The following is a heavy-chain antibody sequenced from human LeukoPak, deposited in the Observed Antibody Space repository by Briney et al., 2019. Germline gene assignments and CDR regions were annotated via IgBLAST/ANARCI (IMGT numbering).Heavy chain of an antibody. CDR1: GGTFSSYA. V-gene: IGHV1-69*05. CDR2: IIPIFGTA. Sequence: SAKVSCEASGGTFSSYAISWVRQAPGQGLEWMGGIIPIFGTANYAQKFQGRVTITTDESTSTAYMELSSLRSEDTAVYYCARHSHNYDFWSGYPLDYWGQGTLVTVSS. J-gene: IGHJ4*02. CDR3: ARHSHNYDFWSGYPLDY. D-gene: IGHD3-3*01.